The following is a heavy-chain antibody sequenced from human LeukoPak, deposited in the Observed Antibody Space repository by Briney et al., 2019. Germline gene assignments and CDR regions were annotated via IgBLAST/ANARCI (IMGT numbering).Heavy chain of an antibody. CDR3: TTDWVAVNSSGWYVILDY. D-gene: IGHD6-19*01. CDR1: GFTFSNAW. Sequence: GGSLRLSCAASGFTFSNAWMSWVRQAPGKGLEWVGRIKSKTDGGTTDYAAPVKGRFTISRDDSKNTLYLQMNSLKTEDTAVYYCTTDWVAVNSSGWYVILDYWGQGTLVTVSS. V-gene: IGHV3-15*01. CDR2: IKSKTDGGTT. J-gene: IGHJ4*02.